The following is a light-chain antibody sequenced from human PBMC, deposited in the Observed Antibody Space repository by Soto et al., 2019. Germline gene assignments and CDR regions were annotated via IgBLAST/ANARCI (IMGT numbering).Light chain of an antibody. V-gene: IGKV1-5*03. CDR1: QTISSW. CDR3: QHYNSYSDE. Sequence: DIQMTQSPSTLSGSVGDRVTITCRASQTISSWLAWYQQKPGKAPKLLIYKASTLKSGVPSRFSGSGSGTEFTLTISSLQPDDFAPYYCQHYNSYSDELGQRTKVDIK. J-gene: IGKJ1*01. CDR2: KAS.